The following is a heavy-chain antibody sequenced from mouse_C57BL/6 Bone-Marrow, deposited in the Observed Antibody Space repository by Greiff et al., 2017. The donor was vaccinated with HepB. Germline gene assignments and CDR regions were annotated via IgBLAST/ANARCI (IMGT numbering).Heavy chain of an antibody. CDR3: ARDLGGLLFYFDY. D-gene: IGHD2-10*01. Sequence: EVHLVESEGGLVQPGSSMKLSCTASGFTFSDYYMAWVRQVPEKGLEWVANINYDGSSTYYLDSLKSRFIISRDNAKNILYLQMSSLKSEDTATYYCARDLGGLLFYFDYGGQGTTLTVSS. V-gene: IGHV5-16*01. J-gene: IGHJ2*01. CDR2: INYDGSST. CDR1: GFTFSDYY.